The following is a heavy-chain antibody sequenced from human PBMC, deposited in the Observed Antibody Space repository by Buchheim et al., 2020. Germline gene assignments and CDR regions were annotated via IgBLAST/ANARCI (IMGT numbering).Heavy chain of an antibody. J-gene: IGHJ6*02. CDR2: ISYDESNK. CDR1: GFTFSSYG. Sequence: QVQLLESGGGVVQPGGSLRLSCAASGFTFSSYGMHWVRQAPGKGLEWVALISYDESNKYYPDSVKGRFTISRDNSKKTLYLQMNSLRTEDSAIYYCAKDHPLLRLYYYYGMDVWGQGTT. V-gene: IGHV3-30*18. CDR3: AKDHPLLRLYYYYGMDV.